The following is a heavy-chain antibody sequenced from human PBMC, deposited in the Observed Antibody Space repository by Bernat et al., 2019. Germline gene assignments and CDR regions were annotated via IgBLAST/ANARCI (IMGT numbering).Heavy chain of an antibody. Sequence: EVQLVESGGGLVQPGGSLRLSCAASGFTFSSYSMNWVRQAPGKGLEWVSYISSSSSTIYYADSVKGRFTISRDNAKNSLYLQMNSLRDEDTAVYYCAREPDDFWSGYSNEGYGMDVWGQGTTVTVSS. CDR3: AREPDDFWSGYSNEGYGMDV. CDR1: GFTFSSYS. V-gene: IGHV3-48*02. J-gene: IGHJ6*02. D-gene: IGHD3-3*01. CDR2: ISSSSSTI.